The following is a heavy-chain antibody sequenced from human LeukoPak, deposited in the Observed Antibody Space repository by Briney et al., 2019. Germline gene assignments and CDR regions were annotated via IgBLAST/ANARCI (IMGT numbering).Heavy chain of an antibody. CDR2: IFPSGRAI. CDR3: AREEEGGTFDY. V-gene: IGHV1-46*01. J-gene: IGHJ4*02. CDR1: GYTFTNYY. D-gene: IGHD3-16*01. Sequence: ASVKVSCKASGYTFTNYYMHWVRQAPGQGHEWMGIIFPSGRAIEYAQKFQGRVTLTRDTSTNTVYMEMNGLRSEDTAMYYCAREEEGGTFDYWGQGTLVTVSS.